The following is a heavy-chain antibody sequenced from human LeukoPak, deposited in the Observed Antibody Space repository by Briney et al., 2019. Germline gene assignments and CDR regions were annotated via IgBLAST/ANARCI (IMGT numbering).Heavy chain of an antibody. CDR3: ARATTVTTGPDPYFDY. J-gene: IGHJ4*02. V-gene: IGHV1-18*01. CDR1: GYTFTSYG. D-gene: IGHD4-17*01. CDR2: ISAYNGNT. Sequence: ASVNVSCRASGYTFTSYGISWVRQAPGQGLEWMGWISAYNGNTNCAQKLQGRVTMTTDTSTSTAYMELRSLRSDDTAVYYCARATTVTTGPDPYFDYWGQGTLVTVSS.